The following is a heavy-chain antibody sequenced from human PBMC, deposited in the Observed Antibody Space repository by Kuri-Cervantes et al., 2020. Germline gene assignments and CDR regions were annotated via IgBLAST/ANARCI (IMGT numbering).Heavy chain of an antibody. CDR3: AKDMGGAAIGRFDY. J-gene: IGHJ4*02. CDR1: GFTFDDYA. D-gene: IGHD1-26*01. Sequence: SLKFSCAASGFTFDDYAMHWVRQAPGKGLEWVSGISWNSGSIGYADSVKGRFTISRDNAKNSLYLQMNSLRAEDTALYYCAKDMGGAAIGRFDYWGQGTLVTVSS. V-gene: IGHV3-9*01. CDR2: ISWNSGSI.